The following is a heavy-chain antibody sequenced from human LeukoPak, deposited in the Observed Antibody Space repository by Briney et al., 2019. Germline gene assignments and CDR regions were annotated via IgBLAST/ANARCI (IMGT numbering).Heavy chain of an antibody. CDR1: GGSFSGYY. CDR2: INHSGST. CDR3: AFEPRCSSGEVDG. D-gene: IGHD6-19*01. Sequence: SETLSLTCAVYGGSFSGYYWSWIRQPPGKGLEWIGEINHSGSTYYNPSLKSRVTISVDTSKNQFSLKLSSVTAADTHVYYCAFEPRCSSGEVDGWGQGTLVTVSS. J-gene: IGHJ4*02. V-gene: IGHV4-34*01.